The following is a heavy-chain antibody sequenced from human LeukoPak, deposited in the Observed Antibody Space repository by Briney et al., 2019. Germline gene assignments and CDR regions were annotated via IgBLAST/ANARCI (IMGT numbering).Heavy chain of an antibody. CDR3: AKVGYNFWSGYYYYYYGMDV. CDR1: GFTFSSYA. J-gene: IGHJ6*02. D-gene: IGHD3-3*01. Sequence: GASLRLSCAASGFTFSSYAMSWVRQAPGKGLEWVSVISGSGGSTYYAESVKGRFTISRDNSKNTLYLQMNSLRAEDTAVYNCAKVGYNFWSGYYYYYYGMDVWGQGTTVTVSS. V-gene: IGHV3-23*01. CDR2: ISGSGGST.